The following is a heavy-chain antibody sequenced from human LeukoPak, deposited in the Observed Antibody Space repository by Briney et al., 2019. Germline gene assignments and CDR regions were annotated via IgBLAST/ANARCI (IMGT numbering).Heavy chain of an antibody. Sequence: SETLSLTCAVYGGSFSGYYWSWIRQPPGKGLEWIGEINHSGSTNYNPSLKSRVTISVDTSKNQFSLKLSSVTAADTAIYYCARDLTGTTSNWGQGTLVTVSS. V-gene: IGHV4-34*01. CDR2: INHSGST. D-gene: IGHD1-1*01. CDR3: ARDLTGTTSN. CDR1: GGSFSGYY. J-gene: IGHJ4*02.